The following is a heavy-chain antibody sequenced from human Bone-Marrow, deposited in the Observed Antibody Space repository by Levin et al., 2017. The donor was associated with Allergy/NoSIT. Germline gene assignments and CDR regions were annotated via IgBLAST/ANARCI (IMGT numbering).Heavy chain of an antibody. CDR3: AREEGVAPNWFDP. Sequence: SVKVSCKASRDTFSRFAISWLRQAPGQGPEWMGGMNPILGIPNYAQKFQGRVTITADEFTSTAYMEVSSLRSEDTAVYYCAREEGVAPNWFDPWGQGTLVTVSS. J-gene: IGHJ5*02. CDR1: RDTFSRFA. V-gene: IGHV1-69*10. D-gene: IGHD3-3*01. CDR2: MNPILGIP.